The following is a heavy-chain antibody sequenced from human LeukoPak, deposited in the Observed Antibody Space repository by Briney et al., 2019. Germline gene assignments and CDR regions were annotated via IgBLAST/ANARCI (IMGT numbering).Heavy chain of an antibody. D-gene: IGHD1-26*01. CDR2: IYESRST. V-gene: IGHV4-61*01. CDR1: GGSVSSGSYY. J-gene: IGHJ3*02. CDR3: ARGGSWAAFDI. Sequence: KTSETLSLTCSVSGGSVSSGSYYWSWIRQPPGKGLEFLGYIYESRSTTSNPSLKSGVTISVDTSKNQFSLNLRSVTAADTAVYYCARGGSWAAFDIWGQGTMVTVSS.